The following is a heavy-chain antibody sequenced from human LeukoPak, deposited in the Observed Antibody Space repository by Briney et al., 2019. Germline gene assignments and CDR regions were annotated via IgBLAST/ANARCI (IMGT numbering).Heavy chain of an antibody. CDR2: IQHGGTT. V-gene: IGHV3-15*01. CDR1: GFSFNGAW. D-gene: IGHD2-15*01. J-gene: IGHJ4*02. Sequence: PGGSLRLSCATSGFSFNGAWLSWVRQPPGKGLEWIGRIQHGGTTDYAAPVKGRFTISRDDSKATLYLQMNSLKTEDTAIYYCTTVTHFYLGGQGTLVTVSS. CDR3: TTVTHFYL.